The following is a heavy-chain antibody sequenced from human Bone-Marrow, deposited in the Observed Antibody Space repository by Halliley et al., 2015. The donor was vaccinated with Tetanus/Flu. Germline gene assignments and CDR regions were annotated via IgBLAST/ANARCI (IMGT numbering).Heavy chain of an antibody. J-gene: IGHJ4*02. V-gene: IGHV4-31*02. Sequence: SYSGSTYYNPSLKSRVTMSVDTSKNQFSLKLSSVAAADTAVYYCAGEAEYYGSYGYHYSFDYWGQGTLVTVSS. D-gene: IGHD3-22*01. CDR3: AGEAEYYGSYGYHYSFDY. CDR2: SYSGST.